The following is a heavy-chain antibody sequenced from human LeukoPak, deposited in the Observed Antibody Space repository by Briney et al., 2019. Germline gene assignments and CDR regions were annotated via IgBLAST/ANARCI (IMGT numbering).Heavy chain of an antibody. CDR2: INHSGST. J-gene: IGHJ5*02. CDR3: ARRLYYGSGSYYNPWFDP. V-gene: IGHV4-34*01. CDR1: GGSFSGYY. D-gene: IGHD3-10*01. Sequence: SETLSLTCAVYGGSFSGYYWSWIRQPPGKGLEWIGEINHSGSTNYNPSLKSRVTISVDTSKNQFSLKLSSVTAADTAVYYCARRLYYGSGSYYNPWFDPWGQGTLVTVSS.